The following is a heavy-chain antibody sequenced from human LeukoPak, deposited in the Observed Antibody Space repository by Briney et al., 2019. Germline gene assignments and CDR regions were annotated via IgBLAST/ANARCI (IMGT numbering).Heavy chain of an antibody. V-gene: IGHV3-48*04. CDR3: ASAYGDYGLDAFDI. CDR2: ISSSSNTI. Sequence: GGSLRLSCAASGFTFSSYSMNWVRQAPGKGLEWVSYISSSSNTIYYADSVKGRFTISRDNAKNSLYLQMNSLRAEDTAVYYCASAYGDYGLDAFDIWGQGTMVTVSS. CDR1: GFTFSSYS. J-gene: IGHJ3*02. D-gene: IGHD4-17*01.